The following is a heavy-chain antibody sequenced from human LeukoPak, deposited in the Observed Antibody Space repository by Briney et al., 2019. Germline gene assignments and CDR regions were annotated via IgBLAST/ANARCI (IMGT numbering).Heavy chain of an antibody. CDR1: GFTFDDYA. V-gene: IGHV3-9*01. J-gene: IGHJ4*02. D-gene: IGHD3-16*01. CDR2: ISWNSGSI. CDR3: VLMITFGGVNAEAY. Sequence: GRSLRLSCAASGFTFDDYAMHWVRQAPGKGLEWVSGISWNSGSIGYADSVKGRFTISRDNAKNSLYLQMNSLRAEDTALYYCVLMITFGGVNAEAYWGQGTLVTVSS.